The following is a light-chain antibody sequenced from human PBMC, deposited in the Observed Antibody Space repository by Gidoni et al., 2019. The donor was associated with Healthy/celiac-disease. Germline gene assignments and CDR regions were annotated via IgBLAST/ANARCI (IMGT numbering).Light chain of an antibody. CDR1: QSISSW. J-gene: IGKJ2*02. CDR3: QQYNSYGT. CDR2: KAS. Sequence: DIQMTQSPSTLSASVGDRVTITCRASQSISSWLAWYQQKPGKAPKLLIYKASSLESGVPSRFSGSGSGTEFTLTISSLQPDDFATYYCQQYNSYGTFGQXTKLEIK. V-gene: IGKV1-5*03.